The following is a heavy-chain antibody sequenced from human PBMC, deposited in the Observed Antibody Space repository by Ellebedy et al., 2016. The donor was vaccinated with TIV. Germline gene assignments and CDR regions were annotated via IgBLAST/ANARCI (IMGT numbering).Heavy chain of an antibody. Sequence: ASVKVSCXASGYTFTSYYMHWVRQAPGQGLEWMGIINPSGGSTSYAQRFQGRVTMTRDTSTSTVYMELSSLRSEDTAVYYCARERRTAAAGTRFCFDYWGQGTLVTVSS. CDR3: ARERRTAAAGTRFCFDY. CDR1: GYTFTSYY. CDR2: INPSGGST. J-gene: IGHJ4*02. D-gene: IGHD6-13*01. V-gene: IGHV1-46*01.